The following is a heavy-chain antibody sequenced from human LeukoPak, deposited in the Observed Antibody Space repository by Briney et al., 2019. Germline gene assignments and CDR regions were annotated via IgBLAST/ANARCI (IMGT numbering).Heavy chain of an antibody. D-gene: IGHD3-22*01. J-gene: IGHJ4*02. Sequence: GGSLRLSCAASGFTFSSKYMSWVRQAPGKGLEGVSLIYSGGGTYYADSVKGRFTISRDNSKNTLYLQMNRLRAEDTAVYYCARGPSLYYPITGYWGQGTLVTVSS. CDR1: GFTFSSKY. CDR2: IYSGGGT. V-gene: IGHV3-53*01. CDR3: ARGPSLYYPITGY.